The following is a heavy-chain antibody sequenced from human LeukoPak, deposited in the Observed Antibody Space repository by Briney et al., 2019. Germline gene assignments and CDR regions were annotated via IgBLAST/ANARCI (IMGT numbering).Heavy chain of an antibody. Sequence: ASVTLSCKASGYTFTSYAMHWVRQAPGQRLEWMGWSNAGNGNTKYSQEFQGRVTITRDTSASTAYMELSSLRSEDMAVYYCARAYNYYDSSGYYLGYYFDYWGEGTLDTVSA. CDR3: ARAYNYYDSSGYYLGYYFDY. CDR2: SNAGNGNT. CDR1: GYTFTSYA. D-gene: IGHD3-22*01. J-gene: IGHJ4*02. V-gene: IGHV1-3*02.